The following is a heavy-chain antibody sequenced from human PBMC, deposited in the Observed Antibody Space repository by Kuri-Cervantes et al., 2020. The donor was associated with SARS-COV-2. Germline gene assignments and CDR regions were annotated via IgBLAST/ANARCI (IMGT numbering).Heavy chain of an antibody. CDR1: GYTFTSYA. J-gene: IGHJ6*02. D-gene: IGHD4-11*01. V-gene: IGHV1-3*01. Sequence: ASVKVSCKASGYTFTSYAMHWVRQAPGQRLEWMGWINAGNGNTKYSQKFQGRVTITRDTSASTAYMELSSLRSEDTAVYYCASRPTVTTYYYYYGMDVWGQGTTVTVSS. CDR2: INAGNGNT. CDR3: ASRPTVTTYYYYYGMDV.